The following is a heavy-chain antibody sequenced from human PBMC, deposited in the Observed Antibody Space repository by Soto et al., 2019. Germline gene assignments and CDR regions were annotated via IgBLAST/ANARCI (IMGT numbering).Heavy chain of an antibody. CDR3: ARAGDYGGNSGRAFDI. J-gene: IGHJ3*02. D-gene: IGHD4-17*01. CDR2: INHSGST. V-gene: IGHV4-34*01. CDR1: GGSFSGYY. Sequence: QVQLQQWGAGLLKPSETLSLTCAVYGGSFSGYYWSWIRQPPGKGLEWIGEINHSGSTNYNPSLKSRVTISVDTSKTQFPLKLSSVTAADTAVYYCARAGDYGGNSGRAFDIWGQGTMVTVSS.